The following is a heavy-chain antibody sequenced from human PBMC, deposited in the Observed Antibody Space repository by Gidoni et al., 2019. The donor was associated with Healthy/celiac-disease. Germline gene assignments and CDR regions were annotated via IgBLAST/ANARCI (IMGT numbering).Heavy chain of an antibody. Sequence: EVQLLESGGGLVQPGGSLRLSCAASAFTFSNYAMSWVRQAPGKGLEWVSAISGGGGSTYSADSVKGRFTISRDNSKNTLYLQMNSLRAEDTAVYYCAKDNGPDILTGYYDYWGQGTLVTVSS. V-gene: IGHV3-23*01. J-gene: IGHJ4*02. CDR2: ISGGGGST. D-gene: IGHD3-9*01. CDR3: AKDNGPDILTGYYDY. CDR1: AFTFSNYA.